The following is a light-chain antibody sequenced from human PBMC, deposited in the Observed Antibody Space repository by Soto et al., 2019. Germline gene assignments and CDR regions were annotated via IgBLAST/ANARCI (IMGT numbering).Light chain of an antibody. J-gene: IGLJ2*01. CDR3: NSYTSSGTLA. CDR1: SSDVGGYNY. CDR2: EVT. Sequence: QSVLTQPASVSGSPGQSITISCTGTSSDVGGYNYVSWYQQHPGRVPKLLIYEVTNRPSGVSNRFSGSKSGNTASLTISGLQAEDEAHYYCNSYTSSGTLAFGGGTKLTVL. V-gene: IGLV2-14*03.